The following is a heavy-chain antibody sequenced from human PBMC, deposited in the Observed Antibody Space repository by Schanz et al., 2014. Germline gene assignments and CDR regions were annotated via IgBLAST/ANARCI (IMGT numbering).Heavy chain of an antibody. V-gene: IGHV3-23*04. J-gene: IGHJ6*02. Sequence: VQLVESGGGLVKPGGSLRLSCAASGFTFSTYAMSWVRQAPGKGLEWVSALSGSGGSTYYADSVEGRFTISRDNSRNTLYLQMNSLRTEDTAVFYCAKGMGYCSGGTCYDYYYYGLDVWGQGTTVTVSS. D-gene: IGHD2-15*01. CDR3: AKGMGYCSGGTCYDYYYYGLDV. CDR1: GFTFSTYA. CDR2: LSGSGGST.